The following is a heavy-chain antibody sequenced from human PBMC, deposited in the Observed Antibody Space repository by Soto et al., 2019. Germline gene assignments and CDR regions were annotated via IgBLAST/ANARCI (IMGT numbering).Heavy chain of an antibody. D-gene: IGHD3-9*01. V-gene: IGHV4-59*01. CDR1: GGSISSYY. Sequence: SETLSLTCTVSGGSISSYYCGWIRQPPGKGLEWIGYTYYSGSTNYNPSLKSRVTISVDTSKNQFSPKLSSVTAADTAVYYCARAAPLFRYFDWFPPSHGMDVWGQGTTVTVSS. CDR3: ARAAPLFRYFDWFPPSHGMDV. CDR2: TYYSGST. J-gene: IGHJ6*02.